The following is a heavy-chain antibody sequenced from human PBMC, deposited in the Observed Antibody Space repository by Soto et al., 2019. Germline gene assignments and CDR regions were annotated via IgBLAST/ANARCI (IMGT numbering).Heavy chain of an antibody. CDR3: VRGGEGYNFGAVY. CDR2: IIPKLGSA. Sequence: QVQLVQSGAEVKEPGSSAKVSCKASGGGNLRDYRTTWVRRAPGQGLEWMGGIIPKLGSANYAQKFQGRVTITADESTNSVYMELRSLCSDDTAVYYSVRGGEGYNFGAVYWGNGTTVTGSS. D-gene: IGHD5-12*01. V-gene: IGHV1-69*01. J-gene: IGHJ6*04. CDR1: GGGNLRDYR.